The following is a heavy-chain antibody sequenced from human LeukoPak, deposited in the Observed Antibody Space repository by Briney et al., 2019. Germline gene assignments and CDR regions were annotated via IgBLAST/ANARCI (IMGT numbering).Heavy chain of an antibody. V-gene: IGHV1-18*01. Sequence: ASVKVSCKASGYTFTSYGISWVRQAPGQGLEWMGWISAYNGNTNYAQKLQGRVTMTTDTSTSTAYMELRSLRSDDTAVYYCASHSSSWYDQYFQRWGQGTLVTVSS. CDR1: GYTFTSYG. D-gene: IGHD6-13*01. J-gene: IGHJ1*01. CDR3: ASHSSSWYDQYFQR. CDR2: ISAYNGNT.